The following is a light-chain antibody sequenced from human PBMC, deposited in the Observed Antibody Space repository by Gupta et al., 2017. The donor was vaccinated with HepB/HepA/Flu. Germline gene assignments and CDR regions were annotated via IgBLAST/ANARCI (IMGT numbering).Light chain of an antibody. CDR3: QQYGSSPLT. CDR1: QSVSSSF. J-gene: IGKJ4*01. CDR2: GAS. Sequence: SQSVSSSFLAWYQQKPGQAPRLLIYGASSRATGIPDRFSGSGSGTDFTLTISRLEPEDFAVYYCQQYGSSPLTFGGGTKVEIK. V-gene: IGKV3-20*01.